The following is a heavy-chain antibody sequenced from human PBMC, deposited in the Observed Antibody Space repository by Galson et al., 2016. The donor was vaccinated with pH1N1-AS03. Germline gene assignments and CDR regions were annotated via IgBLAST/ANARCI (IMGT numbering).Heavy chain of an antibody. CDR2: INPDGSQK. V-gene: IGHV3-7*03. CDR3: ASGETGNVRFDY. J-gene: IGHJ4*02. CDR1: GFTFSRYW. Sequence: SLRLSCAASGFTFSRYWMTWVRQAPGKGLEWVANINPDGSQKYYVDSMKGRFTISRDNAKNSLYLQMNSLRVEDTAVYYCASGETGNVRFDYWGQGAPVTVSS. D-gene: IGHD3-16*01.